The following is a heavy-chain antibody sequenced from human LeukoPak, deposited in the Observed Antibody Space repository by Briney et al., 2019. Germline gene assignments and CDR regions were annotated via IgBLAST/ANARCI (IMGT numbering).Heavy chain of an antibody. J-gene: IGHJ3*02. CDR2: ISSSSSYI. V-gene: IGHV3-21*01. Sequence: PGGSLRLSCAASGFTFSSYSINWVRQAPGKGLEWVSSISSSSSYIYYADSVKGRFPISRDNAKNSLYLQMNSLRAEDTAVYYCARDSTLKWELRSVDAFDIWGQGTMVTVSS. CDR3: ARDSTLKWELRSVDAFDI. CDR1: GFTFSSYS. D-gene: IGHD1-26*01.